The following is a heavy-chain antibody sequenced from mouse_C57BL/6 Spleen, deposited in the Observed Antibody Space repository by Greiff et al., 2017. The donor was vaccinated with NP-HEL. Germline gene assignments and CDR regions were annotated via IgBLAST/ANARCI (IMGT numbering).Heavy chain of an antibody. D-gene: IGHD2-3*01. J-gene: IGHJ3*01. CDR1: GFNIKNTY. V-gene: IGHV14-3*01. CDR2: IDPANGNT. Sequence: VQLKQSVAELVRPGASVKLSCTASGFNIKNTYMHWVKQRPEQGLEWIGRIDPANGNTKYAPKFQGKATITADTSSNTAYLQLSSLTSEDTAIYYCARSGYDGYYEDWFAYWGQGTLVTVSA. CDR3: ARSGYDGYYEDWFAY.